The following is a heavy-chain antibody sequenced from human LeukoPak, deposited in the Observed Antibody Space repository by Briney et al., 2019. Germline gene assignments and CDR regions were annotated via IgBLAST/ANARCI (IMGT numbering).Heavy chain of an antibody. J-gene: IGHJ6*03. Sequence: SETLYLTCTVSGGSISSGGYYWSWIRQHPGKGLEWIGYIYYSGSTYYNPSLKSRVTISVDTSKNQFSLKLSSVTAADTAVYYCARTTGYYYYYMDVWGKGTTVTVSS. D-gene: IGHD1-1*01. V-gene: IGHV4-31*03. CDR2: IYYSGST. CDR1: GGSISSGGYY. CDR3: ARTTGYYYYYMDV.